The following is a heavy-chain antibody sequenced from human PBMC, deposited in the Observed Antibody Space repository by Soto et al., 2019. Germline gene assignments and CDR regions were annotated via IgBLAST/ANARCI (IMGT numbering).Heavy chain of an antibody. V-gene: IGHV3-48*02. J-gene: IGHJ6*02. CDR1: GFTFSSYS. CDR3: ARDTRRQWLVNRGAGADYGMDV. CDR2: ISSSSTI. Sequence: GGSLRLSCAASGFTFSSYSMNWVRQAPGKGLEWVSYISSSSTIYYADSVKGRFTISRDNAKNSLYLQMNSLRDEDTAVYYCARDTRRQWLVNRGAGADYGMDVWGQGTTVTVSS. D-gene: IGHD6-19*01.